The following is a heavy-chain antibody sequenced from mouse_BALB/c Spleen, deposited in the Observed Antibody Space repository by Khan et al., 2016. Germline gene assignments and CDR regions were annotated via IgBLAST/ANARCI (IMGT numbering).Heavy chain of an antibody. CDR1: GYTFTAYN. CDR3: ARARGRRYLCDV. V-gene: IGHV1S29*02. CDR2: FYPSNGDT. J-gene: IGHJ1*01. Sequence: VQLKESGPELVQPGASVKISCKASGYTFTAYNMHWVRQSHGQSLEWIAYFYPSNGDTGYTQRFKTMATLTVDNSSSTAYMELRSLTSQDAAVEDGARARGRRYLCDVWGAGTTGT. D-gene: IGHD1-1*01.